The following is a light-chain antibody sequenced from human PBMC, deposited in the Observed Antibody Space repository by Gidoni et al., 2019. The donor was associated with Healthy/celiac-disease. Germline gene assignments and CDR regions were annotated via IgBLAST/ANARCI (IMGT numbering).Light chain of an antibody. CDR3: QAWDSSTVV. J-gene: IGLJ2*01. CDR2: QDS. V-gene: IGLV3-1*01. Sequence: SYELTQPPSVSVSPGQTASITCSGDKLVDKYACWYQQKTGQSPVLVIYQDSKRSSGIPERYSGSNSGNTATLTISGTQAMDEADYYCQAWDSSTVVFGGGTKLTVL. CDR1: KLVDKY.